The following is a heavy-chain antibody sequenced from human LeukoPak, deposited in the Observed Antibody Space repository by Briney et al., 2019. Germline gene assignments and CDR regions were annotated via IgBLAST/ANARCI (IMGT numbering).Heavy chain of an antibody. J-gene: IGHJ4*02. CDR1: GFTFSSYG. CDR3: AKDPTPSSSAPPR. D-gene: IGHD6-6*01. Sequence: GGSLRLSCAASGFTFSSYGMHWDRQVPGKGLEWVAFIRYDGSNKYYADSVKGRFTISRDNSKNTLYLQMNSLRAEDTAVYYCAKDPTPSSSAPPRGGQGTLVTVSS. V-gene: IGHV3-30*02. CDR2: IRYDGSNK.